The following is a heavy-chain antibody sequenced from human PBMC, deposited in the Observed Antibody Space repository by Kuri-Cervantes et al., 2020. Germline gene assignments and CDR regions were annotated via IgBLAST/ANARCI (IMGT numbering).Heavy chain of an antibody. D-gene: IGHD1-1*01. CDR1: GFTINNDR. V-gene: IGHV3-7*01. CDR3: ARDWYRRDYMDV. CDR2: IKEDGSEK. J-gene: IGHJ6*03. Sequence: GGSLRLSCVASGFTINNDRMSWVRQAPGKGLEWVANIKEDGSEKHYVDSVKGRFTISGDNSKNTLYLQMNSLRAEDTAVYYCARDWYRRDYMDVWGKGTTVTVSS.